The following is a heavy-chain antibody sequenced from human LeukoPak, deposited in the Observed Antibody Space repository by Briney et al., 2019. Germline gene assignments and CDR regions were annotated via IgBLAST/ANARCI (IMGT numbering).Heavy chain of an antibody. V-gene: IGHV3-23*01. CDR2: ISSSGSGDNT. J-gene: IGHJ4*02. Sequence: GGSLRLSCAASGVTLSTYAMSWARQAPGKGLEWVSGISSSGSGDNTYYADSVKGRFTISRVSSKNTLFLHMNTLRAEDTAVYYCAGLVAADYWGQGTLVTVSS. CDR1: GVTLSTYA. CDR3: AGLVAADY. D-gene: IGHD3/OR15-3a*01.